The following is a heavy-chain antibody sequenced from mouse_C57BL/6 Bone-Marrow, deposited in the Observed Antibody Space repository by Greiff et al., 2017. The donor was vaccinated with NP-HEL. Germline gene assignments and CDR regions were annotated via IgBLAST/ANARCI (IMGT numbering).Heavy chain of an antibody. Sequence: DVKLVESGGDLVKPGGSLKLSCAASGFTFSSYGMSWVRQTPDKRLEWVATISSGGSYTYYPDSVKGRFTISRDKAKNTLYLQMSSLRSEETAMYYCERDYYGSSYYFDYWGQGTTLTVSS. CDR2: ISSGGSYT. D-gene: IGHD1-1*01. CDR1: GFTFSSYG. V-gene: IGHV5-6*02. CDR3: ERDYYGSSYYFDY. J-gene: IGHJ2*01.